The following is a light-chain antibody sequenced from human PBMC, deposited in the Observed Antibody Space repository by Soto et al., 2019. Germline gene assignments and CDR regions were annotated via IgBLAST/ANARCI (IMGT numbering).Light chain of an antibody. CDR2: CAS. CDR1: QTISSSY. V-gene: IGKV3-20*01. CDR3: QQLVTSPWT. Sequence: EVVVTQSPGTLSLSPGERATLSCRASQTISSSYLAWYQQKPGQAPRLLVHCASIRATGIPDRFSGGGSGTDFTLTISRLEPEDFAVYYCQQLVTSPWTFGQGTKVDIK. J-gene: IGKJ1*01.